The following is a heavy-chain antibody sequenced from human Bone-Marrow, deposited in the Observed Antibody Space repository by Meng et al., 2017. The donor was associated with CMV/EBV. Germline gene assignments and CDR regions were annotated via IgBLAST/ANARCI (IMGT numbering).Heavy chain of an antibody. Sequence: GESLKISCAASGFTIGSEYWMSWIRQAPGKGLEWVANTKGDESDKHYLDSVKGRFTISRDTAKNSVYLQMNNLRVEDTAVYYCARDWPAPFDFWGQGTLVTVSS. J-gene: IGHJ4*02. CDR3: ARDWPAPFDF. D-gene: IGHD2-15*01. CDR2: TKGDESDK. V-gene: IGHV3-7*01. CDR1: GFTIGSEYW.